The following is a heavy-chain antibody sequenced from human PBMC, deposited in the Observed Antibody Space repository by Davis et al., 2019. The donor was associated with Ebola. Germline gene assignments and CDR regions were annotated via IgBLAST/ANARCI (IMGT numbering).Heavy chain of an antibody. CDR3: ATTSSGWYATQH. J-gene: IGHJ1*01. D-gene: IGHD6-19*01. Sequence: AASVKVSCKASGYTFTSYAMHWVRQAPGQRLEWMGWINAGNGNTKYSQKFQGRVTITRDTSASTAYMELSSLRSEDTAVYYCATTSSGWYATQHWGQGTLVTVSS. CDR1: GYTFTSYA. CDR2: INAGNGNT. V-gene: IGHV1-3*01.